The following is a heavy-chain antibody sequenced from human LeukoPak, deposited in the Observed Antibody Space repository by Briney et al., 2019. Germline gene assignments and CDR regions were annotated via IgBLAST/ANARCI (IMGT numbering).Heavy chain of an antibody. CDR3: ARALGYCSGGSCSGLWLDP. J-gene: IGHJ5*02. V-gene: IGHV4-30-2*01. D-gene: IGHD2-15*01. CDR2: IYHSGST. CDR1: GGSISSGGYS. Sequence: SQTLSLTCAVSGGSISSGGYSWSWIRQPPGKGLEWIGYIYHSGSTYYNPSLKSRVTISVGRSKNQFSLKLSSVTAADTAVYYCARALGYCSGGSCSGLWLDPWGQGTLVTVSS.